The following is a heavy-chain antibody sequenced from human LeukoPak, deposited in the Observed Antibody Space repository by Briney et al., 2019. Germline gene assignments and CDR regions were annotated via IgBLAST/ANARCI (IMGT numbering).Heavy chain of an antibody. V-gene: IGHV3-23*01. D-gene: IGHD3-10*01. CDR2: ISGSGGST. CDR3: AKDWVRLRGVTTYYFDY. CDR1: GFTFSSYA. J-gene: IGHJ4*02. Sequence: PGGSLRLSCAASGFTFSSYAMSWVRQAPGKGLEWVSVISGSGGSTYYADSVKGRFTISRDNSKNTLYLQMNSLRAEDTAVYYCAKDWVRLRGVTTYYFDYWGQGTMVTVSS.